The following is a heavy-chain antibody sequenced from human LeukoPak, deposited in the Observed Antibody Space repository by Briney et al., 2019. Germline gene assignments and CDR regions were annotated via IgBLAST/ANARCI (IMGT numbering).Heavy chain of an antibody. Sequence: ASVKVSCKASGGTFSSYAISWVRQAPGQGLEWMGGIIPIFGTANYAQKFQGRVTITADESTSTAYIEPSSLRSGDTAVYYCARGGGYPKAPYYFDYWGQGTLVTVSS. CDR1: GGTFSSYA. CDR3: ARGGGYPKAPYYFDY. D-gene: IGHD3-22*01. J-gene: IGHJ4*02. CDR2: IIPIFGTA. V-gene: IGHV1-69*13.